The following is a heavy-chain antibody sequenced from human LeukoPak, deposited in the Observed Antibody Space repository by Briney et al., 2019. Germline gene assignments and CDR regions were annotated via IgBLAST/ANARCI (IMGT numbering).Heavy chain of an antibody. CDR3: ASLSSPRRDGHNPDSKPFDY. D-gene: IGHD5-24*01. Sequence: SETLSLTCAVYGGSFRGYYCSWIRQPPGKGLEWIGEINHSGRTNYNPSLKSRATISVDTSKNPFSLKLSSVAAADTDVYYCASLSSPRRDGHNPDSKPFDYWGQGTLVTVSS. V-gene: IGHV4-34*01. CDR2: INHSGRT. J-gene: IGHJ4*02. CDR1: GGSFRGYY.